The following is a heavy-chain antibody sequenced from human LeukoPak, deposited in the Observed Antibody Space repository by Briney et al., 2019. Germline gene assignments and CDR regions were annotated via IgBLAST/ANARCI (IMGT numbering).Heavy chain of an antibody. D-gene: IGHD3-22*01. V-gene: IGHV4-4*07. CDR1: AGSISSYY. Sequence: SETLSLTCSVSAGSISSYYWSWIRQPAGKGLEWIGRIFSSGSTNYNPSLKSRVTMSVDASKNHFSLKLTSVTAADTAIYYCARQAYDTGYDAFDIWGQGTMVTVSS. J-gene: IGHJ3*02. CDR2: IFSSGST. CDR3: ARQAYDTGYDAFDI.